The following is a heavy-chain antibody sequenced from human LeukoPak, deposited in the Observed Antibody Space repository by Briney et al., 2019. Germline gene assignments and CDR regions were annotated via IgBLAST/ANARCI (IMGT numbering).Heavy chain of an antibody. CDR3: ATSVYSTSGGFDY. V-gene: IGHV1-2*02. J-gene: IGHJ4*02. Sequence: ASVKVSCNTSGSTFSGYYMHWVRQAPGQGLERMGWINPNSGGTDYGQKFQGRVTMTSDTSISTAYMELSRLRSDDTAVYYCATSVYSTSGGFDYWGQGTLLTVSS. D-gene: IGHD6-6*01. CDR2: INPNSGGT. CDR1: GSTFSGYY.